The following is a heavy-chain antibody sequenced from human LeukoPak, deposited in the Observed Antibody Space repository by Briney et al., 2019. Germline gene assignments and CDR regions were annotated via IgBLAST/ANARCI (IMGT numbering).Heavy chain of an antibody. CDR2: MNPNSGNT. J-gene: IGHJ4*02. Sequence: WASVKVSCKASGYTFTSYDINWVRQATGQGLEWMGWMNPNSGNTGYAQKFQGRVTMTRNTSISTAYMELSSLRSEDTAMYYCARDGSYYEGFDYWGQGTLVTVSS. CDR3: ARDGSYYEGFDY. V-gene: IGHV1-8*01. D-gene: IGHD1-26*01. CDR1: GYTFTSYD.